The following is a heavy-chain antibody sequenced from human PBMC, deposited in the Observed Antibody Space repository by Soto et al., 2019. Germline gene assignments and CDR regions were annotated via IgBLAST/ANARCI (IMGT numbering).Heavy chain of an antibody. CDR1: GFTVSSNY. CDR2: IYTDDST. D-gene: IGHD3-22*01. V-gene: IGHV3-53*04. J-gene: IGHJ4*02. CDR3: ARVRDYYDSSGYPD. Sequence: GGSLRLSCAASGFTVSSNYMSWVRQAPGKGLEWLSVIYTDDSTYYADSVKGRFTISRHNSKNTLYLQMNSLRAEDTAVYYCARVRDYYDSSGYPDWGQGTLVTVSS.